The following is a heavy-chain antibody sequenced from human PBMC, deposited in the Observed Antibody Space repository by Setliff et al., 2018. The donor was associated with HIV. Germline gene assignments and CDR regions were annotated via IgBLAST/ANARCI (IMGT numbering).Heavy chain of an antibody. CDR2: IYTGGTT. D-gene: IGHD4-17*01. V-gene: IGHV4-61*09. J-gene: IGHJ3*02. CDR3: CRSMTTVLEDAFDI. Sequence: PSETLSLTCTVSGGSISSGSYYWTWIRQPAGKGLEWIGHIYTGGTTNYNPSLKSRVSIPADMSKNHFSLNLSSVTAADTAVYYCCRSMTTVLEDAFDIWGQGAMVTVSS. CDR1: GGSISSGSYY.